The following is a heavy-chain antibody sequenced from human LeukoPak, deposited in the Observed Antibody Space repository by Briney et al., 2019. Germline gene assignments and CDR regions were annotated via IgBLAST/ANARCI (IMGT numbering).Heavy chain of an antibody. V-gene: IGHV3-11*01. CDR3: AREISGERTYYFDY. CDR2: ISSSGSTI. CDR1: GFTFSDYY. J-gene: IGHJ4*02. Sequence: PGGSLRLSCAASGFTFSDYYMSWVRQAPGKGVEWVSYISSSGSTIYYADSVKGRFTISRDNAKNSLYLQMNSLRAEDTAVYYCAREISGERTYYFDYWGQGTLVTVSS. D-gene: IGHD1-26*01.